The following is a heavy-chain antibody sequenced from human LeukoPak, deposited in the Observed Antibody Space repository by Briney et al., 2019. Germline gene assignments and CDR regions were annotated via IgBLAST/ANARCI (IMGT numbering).Heavy chain of an antibody. CDR1: GYTFTNYG. Sequence: ASVKVSRKASGYTFTNYGITWVRQAPGQGLEWMGWISAYNGNRNYAQRLQGRVTMTTDTSTSTAYMELRSLRSDDTAVYYCATDGGTLDAFDIWGQGTMVTVSS. J-gene: IGHJ3*02. CDR2: ISAYNGNR. V-gene: IGHV1-18*01. CDR3: ATDGGTLDAFDI.